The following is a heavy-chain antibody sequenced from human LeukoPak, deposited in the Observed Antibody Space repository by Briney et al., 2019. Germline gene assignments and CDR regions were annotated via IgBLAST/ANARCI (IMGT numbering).Heavy chain of an antibody. CDR1: GGSISSYY. Sequence: PSETLCLTCTVSGGSISSYYLSWVRQPPGKGLEWIGYIYYSGSTNYNPSLKSRVTISVDTSKNQFSLKLSSVTAADTAVYYCARVGGYSYGLTFDYWGQGTLVTVSS. CDR3: ARVGGYSYGLTFDY. CDR2: IYYSGST. V-gene: IGHV4-59*01. J-gene: IGHJ4*02. D-gene: IGHD5-18*01.